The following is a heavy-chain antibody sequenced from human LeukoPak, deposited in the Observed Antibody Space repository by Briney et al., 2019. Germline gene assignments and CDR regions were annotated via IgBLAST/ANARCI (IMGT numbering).Heavy chain of an antibody. D-gene: IGHD5-18*01. CDR3: AKDRYSYAFEYSDS. CDR2: ISNDGSKK. V-gene: IGHV3-30*18. CDR1: GFTFSRYA. Sequence: SGGSLRLSCAVSGFTFSRYAMHWVRQAPGKGLDWVAVISNDGSKKYYADSVKGRFTISRDNSKNTLSLQVSSLRTEDTAVYYCAKDRYSYAFEYSDSWGQGTLVTVSS. J-gene: IGHJ4*02.